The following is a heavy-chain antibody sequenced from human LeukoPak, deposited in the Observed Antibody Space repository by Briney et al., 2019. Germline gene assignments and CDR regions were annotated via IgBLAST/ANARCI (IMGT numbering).Heavy chain of an antibody. V-gene: IGHV4-39*07. D-gene: IGHD3-22*01. CDR2: LYNTETT. Sequence: KPSETLSLTCSVSGGSISRSSYYWGWIRQPPGKGLEWMGSLYNTETTYYNPSLKSRVTISVDTSKNQFSLKLSSVTAADTAVYYCARGRQDVTMIVVVMTAVSYYLDVWGKGTTVTVS. J-gene: IGHJ6*03. CDR1: GGSISRSSYY. CDR3: ARGRQDVTMIVVVMTAVSYYLDV.